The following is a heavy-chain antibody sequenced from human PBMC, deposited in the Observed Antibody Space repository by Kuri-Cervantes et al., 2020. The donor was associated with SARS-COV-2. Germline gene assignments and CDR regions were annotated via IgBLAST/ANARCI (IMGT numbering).Heavy chain of an antibody. CDR3: ARVDGLGYYYYYMDV. CDR1: GGSFSGYY. Sequence: ESLKISCAVYGGSFSGYYWSWIRQPPGKGLEWIGEINHSGSTNYNPSLKSRVTISVDTSKNQFSLKLSSVTAADTAVYYCARVDGLGYYYYYMDVWGKGTTVTVSS. V-gene: IGHV4-34*01. D-gene: IGHD3/OR15-3a*01. J-gene: IGHJ6*03. CDR2: INHSGST.